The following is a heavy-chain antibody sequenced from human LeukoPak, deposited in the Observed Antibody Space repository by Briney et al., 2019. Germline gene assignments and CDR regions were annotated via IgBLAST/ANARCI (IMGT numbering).Heavy chain of an antibody. V-gene: IGHV1-2*02. CDR2: INPNSGGT. CDR1: GYTFTGYY. CDR3: ARGYDSSGYPNRDAFDI. D-gene: IGHD3-22*01. J-gene: IGHJ3*02. Sequence: ASVKVSCKASGYTFTGYYMHWVRQAPGQGLEWMGWINPNSGGTNYAQKFQGRVTMTRDTSISTAYMELSRLRSDDTAVYYCARGYDSSGYPNRDAFDIWGQGTMVTVSS.